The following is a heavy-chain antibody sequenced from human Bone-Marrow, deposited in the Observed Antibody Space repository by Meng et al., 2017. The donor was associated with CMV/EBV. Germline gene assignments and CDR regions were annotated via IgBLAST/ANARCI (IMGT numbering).Heavy chain of an antibody. V-gene: IGHV3-64*02. Sequence: GGSLRLSCAASGFTFSSYAMHWVRQAPGKGLEYVSAISSNGGSTYYADSVKGRFTISRDNSKNTLYLQMGSLRAEDMAVYYCARGGEAAAFDYWGQGTLVTGAS. CDR2: ISSNGGST. CDR1: GFTFSSYA. D-gene: IGHD6-13*01. CDR3: ARGGEAAAFDY. J-gene: IGHJ4*02.